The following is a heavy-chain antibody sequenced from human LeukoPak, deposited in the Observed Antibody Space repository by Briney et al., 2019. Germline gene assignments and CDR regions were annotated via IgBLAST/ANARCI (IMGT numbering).Heavy chain of an antibody. Sequence: WASVKVSCKASGYTFTGSYMHWVRQAPGQGLEWMGWINPNSGGTNYAQKFQGRVTMTRDTSISTAYMELSRLRSDDTAVYYCARVEVTGTTPFPYFDYWGQGTLVTVSS. J-gene: IGHJ4*02. CDR2: INPNSGGT. V-gene: IGHV1-2*02. D-gene: IGHD1-7*01. CDR3: ARVEVTGTTPFPYFDY. CDR1: GYTFTGSY.